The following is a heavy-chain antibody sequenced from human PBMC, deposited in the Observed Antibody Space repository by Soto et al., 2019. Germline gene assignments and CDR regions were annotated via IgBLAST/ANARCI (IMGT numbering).Heavy chain of an antibody. V-gene: IGHV1-69*02. J-gene: IGHJ4*02. CDR2: IIPILGIA. Sequence: QVQLVQSGAEVKKPGSSVKVSCKASGGTFSSYTISWVRQAPGQGLEWMGRIIPILGIANYAQKFQGRVTITADKSTSTAYMVLSSLRSEDTAVYYCARGGDGYNKYYFDYWGQGTLVTVSS. CDR1: GGTFSSYT. D-gene: IGHD5-12*01. CDR3: ARGGDGYNKYYFDY.